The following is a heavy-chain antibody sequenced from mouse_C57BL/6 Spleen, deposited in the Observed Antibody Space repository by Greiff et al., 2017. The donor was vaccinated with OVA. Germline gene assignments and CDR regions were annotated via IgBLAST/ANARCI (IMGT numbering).Heavy chain of an antibody. CDR1: GFSLTSYG. D-gene: IGHD2-5*01. J-gene: IGHJ4*01. Sequence: QVQLQQSGPGLVQPSQSLSITCTVSGFSLTSYGVHWVRQSPGKGLEWLGVIWRGGSTDYNAAFMSRLSITKDNSKSQVFFKMNSLQADDTAIYYCAKSYSNYDYAMDYWGQGTSVTVSS. CDR3: AKSYSNYDYAMDY. CDR2: IWRGGST. V-gene: IGHV2-5*01.